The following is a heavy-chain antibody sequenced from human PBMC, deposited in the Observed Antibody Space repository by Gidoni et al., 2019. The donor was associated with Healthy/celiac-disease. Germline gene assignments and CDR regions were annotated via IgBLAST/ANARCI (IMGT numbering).Heavy chain of an antibody. Sequence: QVQLVQSGAKVKKPGSSVKVSCKASGGTFSSYAISWVRQAPGQGLEWMGGIIPIFGTANYAQKFQGRVTITADESTSTAYMELSSLRSEDTAVYYCARGLGYCSGGSCAMDYYYGMDVWGQGTTVTVSS. D-gene: IGHD2-15*01. CDR2: IIPIFGTA. J-gene: IGHJ6*02. V-gene: IGHV1-69*01. CDR3: ARGLGYCSGGSCAMDYYYGMDV. CDR1: GGTFSSYA.